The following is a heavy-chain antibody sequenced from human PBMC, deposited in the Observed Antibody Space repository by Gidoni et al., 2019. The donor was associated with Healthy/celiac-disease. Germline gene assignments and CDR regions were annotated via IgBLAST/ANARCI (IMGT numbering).Heavy chain of an antibody. J-gene: IGHJ4*02. V-gene: IGHV1-2*06. CDR1: GYTFTGYY. CDR2: INPNSGGT. Sequence: QVQLVQSGAEVKKPGASVKVSCKASGYTFTGYYMHWVRQAPGQGLEWMGRINPNSGGTNYAKKFQGRVTMTRDTSISTAYMELSRLRSDDTAVYYCARGRYCSSTSCYALDYWGQGTLVTVSS. D-gene: IGHD2-2*01. CDR3: ARGRYCSSTSCYALDY.